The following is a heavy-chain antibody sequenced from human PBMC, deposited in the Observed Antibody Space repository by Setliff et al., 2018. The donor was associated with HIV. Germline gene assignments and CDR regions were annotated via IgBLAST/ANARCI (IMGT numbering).Heavy chain of an antibody. CDR3: AGEIAPAARLPNVGGPPPPGYYHYMDV. V-gene: IGHV4-61*01. CDR1: GASTSDNIYY. Sequence: LSLTCSVTGASTSDNIYYWGWIRHSPGTGLEWIGYISYSGSTNYNPSLKIRVTISVDTSKSQFSLKLSSVTAADTAVYYCAGEIAPAARLPNVGGPPPPGYYHYMDVWGKGTTVTVSS. D-gene: IGHD2-8*01. J-gene: IGHJ6*03. CDR2: ISYSGST.